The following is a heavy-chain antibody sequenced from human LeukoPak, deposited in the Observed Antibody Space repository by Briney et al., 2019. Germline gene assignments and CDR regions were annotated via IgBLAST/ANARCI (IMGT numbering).Heavy chain of an antibody. CDR3: ARVEGTDSSAWYFDY. D-gene: IGHD6-19*01. CDR2: IWYDGTYK. V-gene: IGHV3-33*08. Sequence: GRSLRLSCAASGFTFSSYGMHWVRQAPGKGLEWVALIWYDGTYKYYADSVKGRFTISRDNSKNTLYLQMNSLRAEDTAVYYCARVEGTDSSAWYFDYWGQGALVTVSS. CDR1: GFTFSSYG. J-gene: IGHJ4*02.